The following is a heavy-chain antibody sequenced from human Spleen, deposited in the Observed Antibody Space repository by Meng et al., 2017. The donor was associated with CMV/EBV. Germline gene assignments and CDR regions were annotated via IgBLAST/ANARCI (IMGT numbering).Heavy chain of an antibody. Sequence: ASVKVSCKASGYTFTGYYMHWVRQAPGQGLEWMGWVNPNTGDTQYAQRFQGRVTMTRDTSIRTVYMELFRLTSDGTAIFYCARDFYDHNGFGAFDIWGQGTMVTVSS. CDR3: ARDFYDHNGFGAFDI. V-gene: IGHV1-2*02. CDR1: GYTFTGYY. J-gene: IGHJ3*02. D-gene: IGHD2/OR15-2a*01. CDR2: VNPNTGDT.